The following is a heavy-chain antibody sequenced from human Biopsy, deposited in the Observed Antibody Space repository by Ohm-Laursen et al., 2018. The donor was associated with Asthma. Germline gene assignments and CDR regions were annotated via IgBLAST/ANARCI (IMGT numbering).Heavy chain of an antibody. J-gene: IGHJ5*02. CDR3: ARGQKSAGDRWFDP. CDR1: GYTFIGCH. Sequence: ASVTVSCNASGYTFIGCHIHWMRQAPGQGLEWMGRINPNSGGTNYAQKFQGRVTMTRDTSISTAYMEVSRLRSDDTAVYYCARGQKSAGDRWFDPWGQGTLVTVSS. V-gene: IGHV1-2*06. D-gene: IGHD6-13*01. CDR2: INPNSGGT.